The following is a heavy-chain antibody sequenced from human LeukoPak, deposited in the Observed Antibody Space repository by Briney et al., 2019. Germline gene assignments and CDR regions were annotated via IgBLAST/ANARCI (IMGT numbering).Heavy chain of an antibody. CDR1: GFTFSIYA. Sequence: GGSLRLSYAASGFTFSIYAMSWVRQPPGNGLEWVSTISDSGGSTQYADSVKSRFTISRDNSRSTLYLEMNSLRAEDTAVYYCRRPVPVAGRRGYYFDYWGQGTLVTVSS. J-gene: IGHJ4*02. CDR2: ISDSGGST. V-gene: IGHV3-23*01. CDR3: RRPVPVAGRRGYYFDY. D-gene: IGHD6-19*01.